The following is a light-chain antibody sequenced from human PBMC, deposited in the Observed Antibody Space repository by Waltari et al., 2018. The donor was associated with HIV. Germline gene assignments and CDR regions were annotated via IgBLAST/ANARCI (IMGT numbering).Light chain of an antibody. V-gene: IGKV3-15*01. CDR2: AAS. Sequence: EIVMTQSPATLSVSPGESVTLSCRASQRVSSNLAWYQHRPGQAPRLLIFAASTRAPGIPARFSGSGSGTEFTLTISSLQSEDFAVYYCQQYNAWPLYSFGQGTKLEI. CDR3: QQYNAWPLYS. J-gene: IGKJ2*03. CDR1: QRVSSN.